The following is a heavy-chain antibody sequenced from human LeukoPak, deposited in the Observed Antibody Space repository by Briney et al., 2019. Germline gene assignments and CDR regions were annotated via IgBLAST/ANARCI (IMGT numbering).Heavy chain of an antibody. J-gene: IGHJ3*02. D-gene: IGHD4-23*01. CDR3: ATCRDLRWCDAFDI. CDR1: GYTLTELS. Sequence: ASVKVSCKVSGYTLTELSMHWVRQAPGKGLEWMGGFDPEDGETIYAQKFQGRVTMTEDTSTDTAYMELSSLRSEDTAVCYCATCRDLRWCDAFDIWGQGTMVTVSS. V-gene: IGHV1-24*01. CDR2: FDPEDGET.